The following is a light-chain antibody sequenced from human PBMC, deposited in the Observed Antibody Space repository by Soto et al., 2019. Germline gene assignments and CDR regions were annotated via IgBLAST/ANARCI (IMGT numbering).Light chain of an antibody. CDR1: QSFRGL. CDR2: DAY. Sequence: EVVLTQSPVTLSLSPVERAILSCRASQSFRGLLAWYQQKPGQAPRLLIYDAYNRATGIPPRFSGSGSGTDFTLTISSLEPEDSAVYYCQQRHMWPITFGQGTRLENK. CDR3: QQRHMWPIT. V-gene: IGKV3-11*01. J-gene: IGKJ5*01.